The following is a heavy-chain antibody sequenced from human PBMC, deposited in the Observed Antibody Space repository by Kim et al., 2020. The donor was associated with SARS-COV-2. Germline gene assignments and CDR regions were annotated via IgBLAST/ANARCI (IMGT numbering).Heavy chain of an antibody. D-gene: IGHD6-13*01. V-gene: IGHV4-34*01. CDR2: INHSGST. Sequence: SETLSLTCAVYGGSFSGYYWSWIRQPPGKGLEWIGEINHSGSTNYNPSLKSRVTISVDTSKNQFSLKLSSVTAADTAVYYCATLAAAAGSGYYGMDVWGQGTTVTVSS. CDR3: ATLAAAAGSGYYGMDV. J-gene: IGHJ6*02. CDR1: GGSFSGYY.